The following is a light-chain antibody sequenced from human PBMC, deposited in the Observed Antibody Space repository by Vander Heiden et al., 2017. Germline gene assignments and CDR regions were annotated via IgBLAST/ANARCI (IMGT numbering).Light chain of an antibody. CDR2: LGS. CDR1: LSLLHRYGYNY. Sequence: VMTQSPLSRPVTPGEPPCISCRTSLSLLHRYGYNYLDCYLQKPEQSPQLLLYLGSSRAPGVPDRFSGTGSGADFTLKISRVEVEDVGVYSCRQSLQTPYTFSQGTEMEIQ. CDR3: RQSLQTPYT. V-gene: IGKV2-28*01. J-gene: IGKJ2*01.